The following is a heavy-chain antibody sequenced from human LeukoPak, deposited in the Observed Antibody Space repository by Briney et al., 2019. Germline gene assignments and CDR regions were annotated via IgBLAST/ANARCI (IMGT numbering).Heavy chain of an antibody. CDR2: ISAYNGNT. D-gene: IGHD6-19*01. CDR1: GYTFTSYG. V-gene: IGHV1-18*01. J-gene: IGHJ4*02. Sequence: GASVKVSCKASGYTFTSYGISWVRQAPGQGLEWMGWISAYNGNTNYAQKLQGRVTMTTDTSTSTAYMELRNLRSDDTAVYYCAREFFGSGWPNYFDYWGQGTLVTVSS. CDR3: AREFFGSGWPNYFDY.